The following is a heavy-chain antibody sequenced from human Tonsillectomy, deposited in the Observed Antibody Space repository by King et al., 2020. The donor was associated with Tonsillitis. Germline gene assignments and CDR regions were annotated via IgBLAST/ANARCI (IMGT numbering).Heavy chain of an antibody. CDR2: INHGGTT. V-gene: IGHV4-34*01. Sequence: VQLQQWGAELVKPAETLSLTCAVYDESFSPSYWSWIRQPPGKGLEWIGEINHGGTTRYSPSLKSRVIISRDTSGGQFSLKMTSMTAADTAVYYCARHGHFDILAGYSFDYWGQGTPVTVSS. J-gene: IGHJ4*02. CDR1: DESFSPSY. CDR3: ARHGHFDILAGYSFDY. D-gene: IGHD3-9*01.